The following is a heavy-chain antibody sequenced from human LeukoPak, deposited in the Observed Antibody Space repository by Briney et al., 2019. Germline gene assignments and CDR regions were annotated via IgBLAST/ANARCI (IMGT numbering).Heavy chain of an antibody. V-gene: IGHV1-18*01. J-gene: IGHJ4*02. Sequence: ASVTVSCQASGYTFTTYGISWVRQAPGQGLEWMGWISTYNGNTNYAQRVQGRVTLTTDTSTSTTYMEVRNLRSDDTAVYCGARDIQSGGPLEPHGYWGQGTLVTVSS. CDR1: GYTFTTYG. D-gene: IGHD6-19*01. CDR2: ISTYNGNT. CDR3: ARDIQSGGPLEPHGY.